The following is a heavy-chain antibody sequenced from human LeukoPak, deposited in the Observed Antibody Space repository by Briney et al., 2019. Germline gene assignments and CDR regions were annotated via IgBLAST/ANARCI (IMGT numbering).Heavy chain of an antibody. Sequence: GGSLRLSCAASGFTFSSYAMSWVRQAPGKGLEWVSAISGSGGSTYYADSVKGRFTISRDNSKNSLYLQMSSLTAADTAVYYCAKDRSIGTYYTFDHWGQGTLVTVSS. CDR2: ISGSGGST. V-gene: IGHV3-23*01. D-gene: IGHD1-26*01. CDR3: AKDRSIGTYYTFDH. CDR1: GFTFSSYA. J-gene: IGHJ4*02.